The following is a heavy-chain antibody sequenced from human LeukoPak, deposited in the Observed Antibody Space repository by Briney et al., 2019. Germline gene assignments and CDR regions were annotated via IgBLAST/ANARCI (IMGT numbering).Heavy chain of an antibody. CDR3: ARAKGLAGSYLDNCFDP. J-gene: IGHJ5*02. D-gene: IGHD1-26*01. V-gene: IGHV3-30*04. CDR1: GFSFRRYD. CDR2: TSYDGTSE. Sequence: PGTSLRLSCAASGFSFRRYDMHWVRQAPGKGLEWVAATSYDGTSELYADFVKGRFSISRDNSRNTLSLQMDTLRPEDTAIYYCARAKGLAGSYLDNCFDPWGHANRVIVSS.